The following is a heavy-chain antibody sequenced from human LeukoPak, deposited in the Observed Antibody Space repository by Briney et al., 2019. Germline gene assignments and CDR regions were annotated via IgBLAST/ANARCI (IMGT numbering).Heavy chain of an antibody. CDR1: GGSISSYY. Sequence: PSETPSLTCTVSGGSISSYYWDWIRQPAGKGLGWIGRMVTSGSTNYNPSLKSRHTMSVDTSKNQFSLKLSSVTAADTAVYYCARDQDNWNDVGAFDIWGQGTMVTVSS. D-gene: IGHD1-20*01. J-gene: IGHJ3*02. V-gene: IGHV4-4*07. CDR2: MVTSGST. CDR3: ARDQDNWNDVGAFDI.